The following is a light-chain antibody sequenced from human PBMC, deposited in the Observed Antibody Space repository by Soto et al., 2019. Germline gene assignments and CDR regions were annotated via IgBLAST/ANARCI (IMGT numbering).Light chain of an antibody. CDR2: EDN. CDR1: SGNIASNF. J-gene: IGLJ2*01. V-gene: IGLV6-57*01. Sequence: NFMLTQPHSVSESPGKTVTISCTRSSGNIASNFVQWFQQRPGSSPTTVIYEDNQRPSGVPDRFSGSIDSSSNSASLTISGLKTEDEADYYCLAYDSTNQVFIAGTKLTVL. CDR3: LAYDSTNQV.